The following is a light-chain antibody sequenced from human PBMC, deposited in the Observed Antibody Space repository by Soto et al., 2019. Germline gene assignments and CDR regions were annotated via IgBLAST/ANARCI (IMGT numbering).Light chain of an antibody. Sequence: QSVLTQPPSASGTPGQRVTISRSGSSSNIGSNTVNWYQQVPGTAPKLLIYSTNQRPSGVPDRFSGSESGTSASLAISGLQSEDEADYYCAAWDDGLNGPVFGGGTKLTVL. CDR1: SSNIGSNT. CDR2: STN. J-gene: IGLJ2*01. CDR3: AAWDDGLNGPV. V-gene: IGLV1-44*01.